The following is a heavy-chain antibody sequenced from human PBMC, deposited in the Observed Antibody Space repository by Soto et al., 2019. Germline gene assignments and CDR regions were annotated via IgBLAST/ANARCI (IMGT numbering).Heavy chain of an antibody. CDR1: GFTFSSYA. J-gene: IGHJ4*02. CDR2: ISGSGDST. V-gene: IGHV3-23*01. CDR3: ARRGSGSYYDY. D-gene: IGHD1-26*01. Sequence: EVQLLESGGGLVQPGGSLRLSCAASGFTFSSYAMRWVRQAPGKGLAWVSAISGSGDSTYYAVSVKGRFTISRDNSKNTVYLQMNSLRGEDTAVYYCARRGSGSYYDYWGQGTLFTVSS.